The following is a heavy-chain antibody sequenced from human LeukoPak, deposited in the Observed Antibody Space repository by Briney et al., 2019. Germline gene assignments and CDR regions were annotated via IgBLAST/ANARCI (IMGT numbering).Heavy chain of an antibody. D-gene: IGHD2-15*01. CDR1: GFTFSTYA. CDR2: ISGSGGST. CDR3: AKDPATDIVVVVAASTGGY. V-gene: IGHV3-23*01. Sequence: QPGASLRLSCAASGFTFSTYALSWVRQAPGKGLEWVSAISGSGGSTYYADSVKGRFTISRDNSKNTLYLQMNSLRAEDTAVYYCAKDPATDIVVVVAASTGGYWGQGTLVTVSS. J-gene: IGHJ4*02.